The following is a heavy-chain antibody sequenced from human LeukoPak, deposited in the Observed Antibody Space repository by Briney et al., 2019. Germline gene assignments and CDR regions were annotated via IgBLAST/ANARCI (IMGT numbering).Heavy chain of an antibody. D-gene: IGHD2-15*01. V-gene: IGHV3-11*01. CDR1: GFTFSDYY. J-gene: IGHJ4*02. CDR3: ARVGYCSGGSCYASHPLFDY. Sequence: GGSLRLSCAASGFTFSDYYMSWIRQAPGKGLEWVSYISSSGSTIYYADSVKGRFTISRDNAKNSLYLQMNRLRAEDTAVYYCARVGYCSGGSCYASHPLFDYWGQGTLVTVSS. CDR2: ISSSGSTI.